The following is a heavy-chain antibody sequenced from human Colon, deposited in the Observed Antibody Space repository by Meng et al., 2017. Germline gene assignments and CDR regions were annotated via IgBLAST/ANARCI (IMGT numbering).Heavy chain of an antibody. D-gene: IGHD3-16*01. V-gene: IGHV6-1*01. J-gene: IGHJ4*02. Sequence: QGQLLQARPGLVKPSQTLSLTCAISGDSVSNNGAAWNWISQSPSRGLEWLGRTYYRSKWGNDYAVSVKSRITINPDTSKNQFSLQLNSVTPEDTAVYYRARDYLWAFDHWGQGTLVTVSS. CDR3: ARDYLWAFDH. CDR1: GDSVSNNGAA. CDR2: TYYRSKWGN.